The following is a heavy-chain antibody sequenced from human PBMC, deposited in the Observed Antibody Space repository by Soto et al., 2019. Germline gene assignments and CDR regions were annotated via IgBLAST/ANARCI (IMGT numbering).Heavy chain of an antibody. J-gene: IGHJ6*02. CDR3: ARGNFYYGMDV. CDR1: GGSFSGNY. Sequence: TSETLSLTCAVSGGSFSGNYWTWIRQPPGKGLEWIGEFSDSGSTNYNPSLKSRVTISEDMSKSQFSLKLSSVTSADTAVYYCARGNFYYGMDVWGQGTTVTVYS. V-gene: IGHV4-34*01. CDR2: FSDSGST.